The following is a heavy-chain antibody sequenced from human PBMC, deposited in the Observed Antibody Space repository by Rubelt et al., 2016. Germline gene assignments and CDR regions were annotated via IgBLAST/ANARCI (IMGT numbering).Heavy chain of an antibody. J-gene: IGHJ4*02. CDR3: ARREIDYVWGSFPYPFDY. D-gene: IGHD3-16*01. Sequence: QVQLQESGPGLVKPSETLSLTCTVSGGSISSSSYYWGWIRQPPGKGLEWIGSIYYSGSTYYNPSLNSRVTISVDTSKNQFSLKLSSVTAADTAVYYCARREIDYVWGSFPYPFDYWGQGTLVTVSS. CDR1: GGSISSSSYY. V-gene: IGHV4-39*01. CDR2: IYYSGST.